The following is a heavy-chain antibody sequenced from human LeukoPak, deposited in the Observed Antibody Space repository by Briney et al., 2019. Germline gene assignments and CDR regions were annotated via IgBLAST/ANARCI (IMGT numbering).Heavy chain of an antibody. D-gene: IGHD1-26*01. CDR3: ATAPSGSYQFNFDY. V-gene: IGHV3-23*01. CDR1: GFTFSSYD. CDR2: ISGSGGST. Sequence: GGSLRLSCAASGFTFSSYDMSWVRQAPGKGLEWVSAISGSGGSTYYADSVKGRFTISRDNSEKKLYLQMNSLRSEDTAVYYCATAPSGSYQFNFDYWGQGTLVTVSS. J-gene: IGHJ4*02.